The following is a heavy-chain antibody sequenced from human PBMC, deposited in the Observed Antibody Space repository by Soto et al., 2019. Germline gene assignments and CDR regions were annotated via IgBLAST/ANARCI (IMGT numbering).Heavy chain of an antibody. CDR1: GGSISSGGYY. J-gene: IGHJ4*02. CDR3: ARVGAWDAESYYFDY. V-gene: IGHV4-31*03. CDR2: IYYSGST. Sequence: PSETLSLTCTVSGGSISSGGYYWSWIRQHPGKGLEWIGYIYYSGSTYYNPSLKSRVTISVDTSKNQFSLKLSSVTAADTAVYYCARVGAWDAESYYFDYWAREPWSPSPQ. D-gene: IGHD3-16*01.